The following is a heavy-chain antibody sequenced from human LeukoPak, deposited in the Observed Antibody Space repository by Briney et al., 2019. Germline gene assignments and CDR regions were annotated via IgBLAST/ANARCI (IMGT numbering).Heavy chain of an antibody. CDR2: ISSSSYI. Sequence: GGSLRLSCAASGFTFSTYWMHWVRQAPGKGLEWVSSISSSSYIYYVDSVKGRFTISRDNAKNSLYLQMNSLRAEDTAVYYCARDQDVYCSGGSCTSFDIWGQGTMVTVSS. D-gene: IGHD2-15*01. CDR1: GFTFSTYW. V-gene: IGHV3-69-1*01. CDR3: ARDQDVYCSGGSCTSFDI. J-gene: IGHJ3*02.